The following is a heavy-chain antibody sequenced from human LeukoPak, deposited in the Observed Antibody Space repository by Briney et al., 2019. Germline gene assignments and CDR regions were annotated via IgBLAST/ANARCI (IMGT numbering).Heavy chain of an antibody. CDR3: ARGSGYSYGPTTPYYFDY. CDR1: GGTFSSYA. CDR2: IIPILGIA. Sequence: SVKVSCKASGGTFSSYAISWVRQAPGQGLEWMGRIIPILGIANYAQKFQGRVTITADKSTSTAYMELSSLRSEDTAVYYCARGSGYSYGPTTPYYFDYWGQGTLVTVSS. D-gene: IGHD5-18*01. V-gene: IGHV1-69*04. J-gene: IGHJ4*02.